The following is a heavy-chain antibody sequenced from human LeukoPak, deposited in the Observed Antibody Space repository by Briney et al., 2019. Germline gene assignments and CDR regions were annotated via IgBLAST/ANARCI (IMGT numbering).Heavy chain of an antibody. J-gene: IGHJ4*02. CDR2: IWHDGGRK. CDR1: GFTFSTHG. CDR3: ARAIGNSGFNLDY. D-gene: IGHD5-12*01. V-gene: IGHV3-33*01. Sequence: GRSLRLSCVVSGFTFSTHGLHWVRQAPGKGLEWVSVIWHDGGRKEYADSVRGRFTISRDNSNLYLQMNSLRAEDTAIYYCARAIGNSGFNLDYWRQGPAVTVSS.